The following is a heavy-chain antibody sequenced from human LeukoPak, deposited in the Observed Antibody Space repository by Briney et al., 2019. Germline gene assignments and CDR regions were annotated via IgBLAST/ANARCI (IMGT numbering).Heavy chain of an antibody. Sequence: ASVKVSCKASGYTFTSYYMHWVRQAPGQGLEWMGMTNPSGGRTSYAQKFQGSVTMTRDTSTSTVYMELSSLRSEDTAVFYCARGRAAAGLDYFDYWGQGTLVTVSS. J-gene: IGHJ4*02. CDR1: GYTFTSYY. V-gene: IGHV1-46*01. CDR2: TNPSGGRT. D-gene: IGHD6-13*01. CDR3: ARGRAAAGLDYFDY.